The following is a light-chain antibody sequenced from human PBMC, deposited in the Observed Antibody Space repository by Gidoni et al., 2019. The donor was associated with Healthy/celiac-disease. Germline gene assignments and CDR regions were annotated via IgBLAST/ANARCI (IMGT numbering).Light chain of an antibody. CDR3: QQYYSTRT. J-gene: IGKJ1*01. CDR1: RSVLYSSNNKNY. CDR2: WAS. Sequence: DIVMTQSPDSLSVSLGERATINCTSSRSVLYSSNNKNYLAWYQQKPGQPPKLLIYWASTRESGVPDRFSGSGSGTDFTLTISSLQAEDVAVYYCQQYYSTRTFGQGTKVEIK. V-gene: IGKV4-1*01.